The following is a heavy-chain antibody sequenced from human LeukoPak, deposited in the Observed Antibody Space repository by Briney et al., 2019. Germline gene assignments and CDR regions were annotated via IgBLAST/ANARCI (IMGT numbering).Heavy chain of an antibody. CDR1: GFTFSSYW. J-gene: IGHJ4*02. D-gene: IGHD2/OR15-2a*01. CDR3: AREAPNDFSIDY. CDR2: INSDGSHT. V-gene: IGHV3-74*01. Sequence: GGSLRLSCAASGFTFSSYWMHWVRQAPGKGLVWVSRINSDGSHTIHADSVKGRLTISRDNAKNTLYLQMNSLRAEDTAVYYCAREAPNDFSIDYWGQGTLVTVSS.